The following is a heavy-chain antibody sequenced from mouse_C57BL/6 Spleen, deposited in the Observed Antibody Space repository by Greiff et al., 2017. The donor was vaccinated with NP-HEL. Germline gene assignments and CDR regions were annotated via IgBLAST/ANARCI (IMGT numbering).Heavy chain of an antibody. CDR1: GYTFTSYW. Sequence: QVQLQQPGAELVKPGASVKLSCKASGYTFTSYWMHWVKQRPGQGLEWIGMIHPHSGSTNYNEKFTSKATLTVDKSSSTAYMELSSLTSEDSAVYYCARLTTLHYYAMDYWGQGTSVTVAS. D-gene: IGHD1-1*01. CDR3: ARLTTLHYYAMDY. V-gene: IGHV1-64*01. J-gene: IGHJ4*01. CDR2: IHPHSGST.